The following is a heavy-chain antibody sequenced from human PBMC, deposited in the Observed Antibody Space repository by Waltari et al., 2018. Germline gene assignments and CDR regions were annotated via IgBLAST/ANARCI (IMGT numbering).Heavy chain of an antibody. CDR2: IYVGVST. CDR3: ARESSLGVWGTFRHYYFDS. V-gene: IGHV4-61*02. CDR1: GGSINRHAHY. Sequence: QVQLQESGPGLVKPSQTLSLTCPVHGGSINRHAHYWSWIRQPAGKGLEWIGRIYVGVSTYHSPSFKNRVTFSEDMSKNQFSLRLKSVTAADTAFYYCARESSLGVWGTFRHYYFDSWGQGILVTVSS. J-gene: IGHJ4*02. D-gene: IGHD3-16*02.